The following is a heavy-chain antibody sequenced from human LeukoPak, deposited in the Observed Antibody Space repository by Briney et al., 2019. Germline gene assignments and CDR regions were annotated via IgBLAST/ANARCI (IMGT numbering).Heavy chain of an antibody. CDR1: GTPFRSYA. J-gene: IGHJ4*02. D-gene: IGHD2-2*01. Sequence: GSLRLSCGAFGTPFRSYAIGWVRQAPGKGLGWGSAISGSGGSTYYADYVKGRFTISRDNSKNTLYLQMNSLRAEDTAVYYRAKWGYIVVVPAAIRDDYWGQGTLVTVSS. CDR3: AKWGYIVVVPAAIRDDY. V-gene: IGHV3-23*01. CDR2: ISGSGGST.